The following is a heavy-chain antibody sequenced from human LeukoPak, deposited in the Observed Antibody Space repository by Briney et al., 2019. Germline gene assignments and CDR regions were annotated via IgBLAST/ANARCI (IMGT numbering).Heavy chain of an antibody. CDR1: GYSFTNYW. CDR2: IYPGDSDT. V-gene: IGHV5-51*01. CDR3: ARLYSGTSLVDY. D-gene: IGHD1-26*01. J-gene: IGHJ4*02. Sequence: GESLKISCEGSGYSFTNYWIGWVRQMPGKGLEWMGIIYPGDSDTRYSPSFQGQVTISADKSISTAYLQWSNLKASDTATYYCARLYSGTSLVDYWGQGTLVTVSS.